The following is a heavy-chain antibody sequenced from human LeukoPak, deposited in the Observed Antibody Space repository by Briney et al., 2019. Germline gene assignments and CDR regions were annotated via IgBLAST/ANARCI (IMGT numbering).Heavy chain of an antibody. CDR1: GFTFSNYG. J-gene: IGHJ4*02. V-gene: IGHV3-21*04. Sequence: GGSLRLSCGASGFTFSNYGMLWVRQAPGKGLEWVSSISSSSYICYADSVKGRFTISRDNAKNSLYLQMNSLRAEDTALYYCAKDIRPLVGATNYFDYWGQGTLVTVSS. CDR3: AKDIRPLVGATNYFDY. D-gene: IGHD1-26*01. CDR2: ISSSSYI.